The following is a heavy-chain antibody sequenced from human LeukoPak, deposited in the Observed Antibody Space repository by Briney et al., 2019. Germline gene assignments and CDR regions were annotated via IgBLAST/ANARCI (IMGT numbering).Heavy chain of an antibody. V-gene: IGHV3-74*01. CDR3: ASVLRYFDWVWPTDGMDV. CDR2: INSDGSST. CDR1: GFTFSSYW. J-gene: IGHJ6*02. Sequence: GGSLRLSCAASGFTFSSYWMHWVRQAPGKGLVWVSRINSDGSSTSYADSVKGRFTISRDNAKNTLYLQMNSLRAEDTAVYYCASVLRYFDWVWPTDGMDVWGQGTTVTVSS. D-gene: IGHD3-9*01.